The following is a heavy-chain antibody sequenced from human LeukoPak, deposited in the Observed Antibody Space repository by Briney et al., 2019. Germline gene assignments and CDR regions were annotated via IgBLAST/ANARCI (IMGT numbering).Heavy chain of an antibody. CDR1: GMTFKNYW. J-gene: IGHJ4*02. Sequence: GGSLRLSCAVSGMTFKNYWMSWFRQTPGKGLEWVATINQGESEKHYLDSVKGRFTISRDTAKNSLYLQMYSLTAEDTALYYCARYCTFRTCSGTKFDSWGPGTLVTVSS. D-gene: IGHD1-1*01. CDR3: ARYCTFRTCSGTKFDS. V-gene: IGHV3-7*03. CDR2: INQGESEK.